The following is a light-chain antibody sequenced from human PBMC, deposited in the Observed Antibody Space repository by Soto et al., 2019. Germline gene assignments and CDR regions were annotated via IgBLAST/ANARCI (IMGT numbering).Light chain of an antibody. CDR3: QQYNKWPQT. CDR1: LGISIN. V-gene: IGKV3-15*01. Sequence: EIVMTQSPATLSVSPGERVTLSCRASLGISINLAWYQQRPGQAPRLLIYGASTRATGVPTRFSGSGSGTEFTLTISSLQSEDLAVYHCQQYNKWPQTCGQGTKVEI. J-gene: IGKJ1*01. CDR2: GAS.